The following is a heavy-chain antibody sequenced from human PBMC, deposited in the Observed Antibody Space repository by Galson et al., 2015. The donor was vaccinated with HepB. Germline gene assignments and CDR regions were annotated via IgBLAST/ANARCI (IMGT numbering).Heavy chain of an antibody. CDR2: IRSKAYGGTT. Sequence: SLRLSCAASGFTFGDYAMSWFRQAPGKGLEWVGFIRSKAYGGTTEYAASVKGRFTISRDDSKSIAYLQMNSLKTEDTAVYYCTVANPYGSGSYADYWGQGTLVTVSS. J-gene: IGHJ4*02. CDR1: GFTFGDYA. V-gene: IGHV3-49*03. D-gene: IGHD3-10*01. CDR3: TVANPYGSGSYADY.